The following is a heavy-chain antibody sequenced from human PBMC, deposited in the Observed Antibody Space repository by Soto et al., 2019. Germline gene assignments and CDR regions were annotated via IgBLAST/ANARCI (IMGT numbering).Heavy chain of an antibody. CDR1: GGTFSSYA. D-gene: IGHD3-22*01. CDR2: IIPIFGTA. V-gene: IGHV1-69*13. CDR3: ARDSISATSYYDSSGYYGGFDY. J-gene: IGHJ4*02. Sequence: SVKVSCKASGGTFSSYAISWVRQAPGQGLEWMGGIIPIFGTANYAQKFQGRVTITADESTSTAYMELSSLRSEDTAVYYCARDSISATSYYDSSGYYGGFDYWGQGTLVTVSS.